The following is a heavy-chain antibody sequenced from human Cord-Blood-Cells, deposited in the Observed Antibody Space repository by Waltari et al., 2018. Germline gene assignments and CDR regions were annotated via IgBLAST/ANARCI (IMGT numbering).Heavy chain of an antibody. CDR1: GYTFTGYY. CDR3: ARDEGSSGWYY. Sequence: QVQLVQSGAEVKKPGASVKVSCKASGYTFTGYYMHWVRQDPGQGLEWMGWVNPNSGGTNYAKKFQGWVTMTRDTSISTAYMELSRLRSDDTAVYYCARDEGSSGWYYWGQGTLVTVSS. V-gene: IGHV1-2*04. J-gene: IGHJ4*02. CDR2: VNPNSGGT. D-gene: IGHD6-19*01.